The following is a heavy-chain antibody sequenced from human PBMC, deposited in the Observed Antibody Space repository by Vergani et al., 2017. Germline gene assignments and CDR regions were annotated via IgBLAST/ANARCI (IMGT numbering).Heavy chain of an antibody. CDR3: AGGQSVRGVYSRSDGMDV. CDR2: INHSGST. V-gene: IGHV4-34*01. D-gene: IGHD3-10*01. CDR1: GGSFSGYY. Sequence: QVQLQQWGAGLLKPSETLSLTCAVYGGSFSGYYWSWIRQPLGKGLEWIWEINHSGSTNYNPSLKSRVTISVDTSKNQFSLKLSSVTAADTAVYYCAGGQSVRGVYSRSDGMDVWGQGTTVTVSS. J-gene: IGHJ6*02.